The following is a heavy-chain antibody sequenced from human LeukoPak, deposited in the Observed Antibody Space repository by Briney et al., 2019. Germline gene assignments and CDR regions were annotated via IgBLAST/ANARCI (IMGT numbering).Heavy chain of an antibody. V-gene: IGHV3-9*01. Sequence: GGSLRLSCAASGFTFSSYAMPWVRQAPGKGLEWVSGISWNSGSIGYADSVKGRFTISRDNAKNSLYLQMNSLRAEDTALYYCAKDRALYYYDSSGYYSWGQGTLVTVSS. J-gene: IGHJ4*02. CDR2: ISWNSGSI. CDR1: GFTFSSYA. D-gene: IGHD3-22*01. CDR3: AKDRALYYYDSSGYYS.